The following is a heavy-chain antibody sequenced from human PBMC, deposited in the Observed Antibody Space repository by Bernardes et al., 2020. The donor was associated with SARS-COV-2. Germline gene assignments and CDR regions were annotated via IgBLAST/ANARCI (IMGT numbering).Heavy chain of an antibody. CDR3: AKAAYGSGNYYSYHYYNGLDV. CDR1: GFSLSSLV. CDR2: ISGSGDST. D-gene: IGHD3-10*01. Sequence: GGSLRLSCVASGFSLSSLVMSWVRQAPGKGLEWVSGISGSGDSTYYADSVKGRFTISRDDSKNALYLQMNSLRAEDTAEYYCAKAAYGSGNYYSYHYYNGLDVWGQGTTVTVSS. J-gene: IGHJ6*02. V-gene: IGHV3-23*01.